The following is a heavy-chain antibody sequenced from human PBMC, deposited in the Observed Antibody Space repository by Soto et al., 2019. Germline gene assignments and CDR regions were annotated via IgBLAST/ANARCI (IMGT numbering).Heavy chain of an antibody. D-gene: IGHD6-6*01. Sequence: GGSLRLSCAASGFTFGSYAMHWVRQAPGKGLEWVAVISYDGSNKYYADSVKGRFTISRDNSKNTLYLQMNSLRAEDTAVYYCARDLIAARPRYYYYGMDVWGQGTTVTVSS. CDR1: GFTFGSYA. CDR3: ARDLIAARPRYYYYGMDV. V-gene: IGHV3-30-3*01. J-gene: IGHJ6*02. CDR2: ISYDGSNK.